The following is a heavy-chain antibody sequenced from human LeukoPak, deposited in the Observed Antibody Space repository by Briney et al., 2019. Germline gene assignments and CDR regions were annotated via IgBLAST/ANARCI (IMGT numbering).Heavy chain of an antibody. V-gene: IGHV3-7*01. J-gene: IGHJ6*03. D-gene: IGHD2-21*02. CDR2: MKQDGSEK. CDR1: GFTFSSYW. Sequence: PGGSLRLSCAASGFTFSSYWMSWVRQAPGKGLEWVANMKQDGSEKYYVDSVKGRFTISRDNAKNSLYLQMNSLRAEDTAVYYCARDRVSYCGGDCYSGSYYYMDVWGKGTTVTVSS. CDR3: ARDRVSYCGGDCYSGSYYYMDV.